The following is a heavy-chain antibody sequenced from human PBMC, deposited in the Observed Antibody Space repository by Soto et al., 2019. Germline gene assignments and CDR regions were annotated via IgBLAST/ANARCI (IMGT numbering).Heavy chain of an antibody. CDR3: ARDYAGATHYYYYGMDV. Sequence: LSLTCTVSGGSISSYYWTWIRQPPGKGLEWIGYIYYSGSTNYNPSLKSRVTISVDTSKNQFSLKLSSVTAADTAVYYCARDYAGATHYYYYGMDVWGQGTTVTVSS. CDR2: IYYSGST. J-gene: IGHJ6*02. CDR1: GGSISSYY. D-gene: IGHD1-26*01. V-gene: IGHV4-59*01.